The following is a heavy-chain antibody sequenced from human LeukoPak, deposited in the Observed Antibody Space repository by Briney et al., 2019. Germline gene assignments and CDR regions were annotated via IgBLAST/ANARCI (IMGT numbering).Heavy chain of an antibody. Sequence: SETLSLTCGVSGGSISGTNWWSWVRHPPGQGLEWIGEISLAGQTNFNPSLNGRVTMSLDKSSNQLSLHLTSVTAADTATYFCSRESGPFCPFGYWGQGTLVIVSS. V-gene: IGHV4/OR15-8*02. CDR3: SRESGPFCPFGY. D-gene: IGHD1-26*01. CDR2: ISLAGQT. J-gene: IGHJ4*02. CDR1: GGSISGTNW.